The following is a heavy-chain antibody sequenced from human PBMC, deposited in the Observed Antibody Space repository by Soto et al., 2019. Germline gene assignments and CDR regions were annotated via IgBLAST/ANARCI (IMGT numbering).Heavy chain of an antibody. CDR1: GFTFSSYS. D-gene: IGHD2-8*01. J-gene: IGHJ6*02. Sequence: EVQLVESGGGLVKPGGSLRLSCAASGFTFSSYSMHWVRQAPGKGLEWVSAISSSSSYIYYADSVKGRFTISRNNAKNTLYRKMTVLRAEHTAVYYCARALPYRMLYYYYGMDVWGQGTTVTVS. CDR2: ISSSSSYI. V-gene: IGHV3-21*01. CDR3: ARALPYRMLYYYYGMDV.